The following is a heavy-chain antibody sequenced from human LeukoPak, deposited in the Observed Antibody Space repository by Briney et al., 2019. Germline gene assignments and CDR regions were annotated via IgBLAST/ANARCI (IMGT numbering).Heavy chain of an antibody. Sequence: SGTLFLTCAVSGGSISSSNWWSWVRQPPGKGLEWIGEIYHSGSTNYNPSLKSRVTISVDKSKNQFSLKLSSVTAADTAVYYCARDRFRELNNCSGGSCYQYYFDYWGQGTLVTVSS. J-gene: IGHJ4*02. CDR3: ARDRFRELNNCSGGSCYQYYFDY. CDR1: GGSISSSNW. V-gene: IGHV4-4*02. CDR2: IYHSGST. D-gene: IGHD2-15*01.